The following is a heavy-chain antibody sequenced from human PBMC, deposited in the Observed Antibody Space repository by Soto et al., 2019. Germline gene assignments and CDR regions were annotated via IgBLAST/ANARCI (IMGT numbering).Heavy chain of an antibody. CDR3: AKIKGSEWLGHGFFDY. V-gene: IGHV3-9*01. CDR2: ISWNSGSI. D-gene: IGHD6-19*01. Sequence: GGSLRLSCAASGFTFDDYAMHWVRQAPGKGLEWVSGISWNSGSIGYADSVKGRFTISRDNAKNSLYLQMNSLRAEDTALYYCAKIKGSEWLGHGFFDYWGQGTLVTVSS. CDR1: GFTFDDYA. J-gene: IGHJ4*02.